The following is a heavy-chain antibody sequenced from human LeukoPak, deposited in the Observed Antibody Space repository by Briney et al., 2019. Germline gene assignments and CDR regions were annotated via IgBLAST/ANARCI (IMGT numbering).Heavy chain of an antibody. Sequence: PGGSLRLSCAAAGFTFSSYEMMWVRQAPGKGLEWVSYISSGGNTIYYADSVRGRFTISRDNAKNSLYLQMNSLRGEDTAIYYCAREASFYFGDWGQGTLVTVSS. CDR1: GFTFSSYE. V-gene: IGHV3-48*03. J-gene: IGHJ4*02. CDR2: ISSGGNTI. CDR3: AREASFYFGD.